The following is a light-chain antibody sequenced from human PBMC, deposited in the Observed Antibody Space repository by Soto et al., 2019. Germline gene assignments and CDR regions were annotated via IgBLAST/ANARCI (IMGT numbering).Light chain of an antibody. CDR3: QQYGSSPGVT. CDR2: GAS. CDR1: QSVSSSY. Sequence: ELVLTQSPGTLSLSPGERATLSCRASQSVSSSYLAWYQQKPGQAPRLLIYGASSRATGIPDRFSGSGSGTDFTLTISRLEPEDFAVYYCQQYGSSPGVTFGGGTKVDIK. J-gene: IGKJ4*01. V-gene: IGKV3-20*01.